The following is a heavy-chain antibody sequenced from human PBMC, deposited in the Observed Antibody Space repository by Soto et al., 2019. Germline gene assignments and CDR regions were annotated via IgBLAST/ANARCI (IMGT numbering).Heavy chain of an antibody. V-gene: IGHV3-15*01. CDR2: IKSKTDGGTT. D-gene: IGHD2-2*01. Sequence: LSLTCAASGFTFSNAWMSWVRQAPGKGLEWVGRIKSKTDGGTTDYAAPVKGRFTISRDDSKNTLYLQMNSLKTEDTAVYYCTRYCSSTSCFSYYYYGMDVWGQGTTVTVSS. CDR1: GFTFSNAW. J-gene: IGHJ6*02. CDR3: TRYCSSTSCFSYYYYGMDV.